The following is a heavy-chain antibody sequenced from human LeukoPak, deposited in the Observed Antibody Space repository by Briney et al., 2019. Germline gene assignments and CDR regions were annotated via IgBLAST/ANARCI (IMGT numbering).Heavy chain of an antibody. V-gene: IGHV4-4*02. J-gene: IGHJ4*02. Sequence: SDTLSLTCGVSGGSVTSTNWWTWVRLPPGKGLEWIGEVHLDGRTNYNPSLESRLTISVDLSENHISLKLTSVTAADTAVYYCAREGGFFRPLDYSGQGTLVTVSS. CDR1: GGSVTSTNW. CDR3: AREGGFFRPLDY. CDR2: VHLDGRT. D-gene: IGHD3-3*01.